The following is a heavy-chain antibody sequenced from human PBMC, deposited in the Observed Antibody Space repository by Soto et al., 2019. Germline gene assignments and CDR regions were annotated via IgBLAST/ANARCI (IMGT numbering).Heavy chain of an antibody. D-gene: IGHD6-19*01. Sequence: ASVKVSCKASGYTFTSCAMHWVRQAPGQRLEWMGWINAGNGNTKYSQKFQGRVTITRDTSASTAYMELSSLRSEDTAVYYCARAVAVPADFEYWGQGTLVTVSS. J-gene: IGHJ4*02. CDR3: ARAVAVPADFEY. CDR1: GYTFTSCA. CDR2: INAGNGNT. V-gene: IGHV1-3*01.